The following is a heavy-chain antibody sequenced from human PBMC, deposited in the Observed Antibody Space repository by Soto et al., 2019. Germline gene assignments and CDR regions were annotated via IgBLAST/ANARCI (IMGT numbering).Heavy chain of an antibody. CDR1: GGSISSRTSY. CDR3: ARGGGGGVDC. Sequence: QVQLQESGPGLVKPSQTLSLTCTVSGGSISSRTSYWSWIRQHPGKGLEWIGYIYYGGDSFYNPSLKCRFTKATNPPENPFPRKVTSVTPGDPALYFGARGGGGGVDCWGQGTLVTVAS. J-gene: IGHJ4*02. D-gene: IGHD3-16*01. V-gene: IGHV4-31*03. CDR2: IYYGGDS.